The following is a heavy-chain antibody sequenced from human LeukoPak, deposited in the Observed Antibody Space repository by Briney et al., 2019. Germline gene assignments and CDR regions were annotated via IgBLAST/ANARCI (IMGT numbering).Heavy chain of an antibody. CDR1: GFTFSSYG. V-gene: IGHV4-59*08. CDR2: TYYSGTT. Sequence: GSLRLSCEASGFTFSSYGMHWIRLPPGKGLEWIGYTYYSGTTNYSPSLNSRVNISLDTAKNQFSLRLSSVTAADTAVYYCARQTAKNVDTARFDSWGQGTLVTVSS. J-gene: IGHJ4*02. CDR3: ARQTAKNVDTARFDS. D-gene: IGHD5-18*01.